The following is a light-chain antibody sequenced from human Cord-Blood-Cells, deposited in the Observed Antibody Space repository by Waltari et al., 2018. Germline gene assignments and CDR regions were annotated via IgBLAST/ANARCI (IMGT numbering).Light chain of an antibody. V-gene: IGKV2-30*01. CDR1: QSLVYSDGNTY. CDR2: KVS. CDR3: MQGTHWPRT. J-gene: IGKJ1*01. Sequence: DVVMTRSPLSLPVTLGQPASISCRSSQSLVYSDGNTYLNWFQQRLGQSPRRLIYKVSNRDSGVPDRFSGSGSGTDFTLKISRVEAEDVGVYYCMQGTHWPRTFGQGTKVEIK.